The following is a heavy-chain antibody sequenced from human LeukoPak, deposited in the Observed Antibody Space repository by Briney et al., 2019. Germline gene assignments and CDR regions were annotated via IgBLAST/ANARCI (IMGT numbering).Heavy chain of an antibody. Sequence: SQTLSLTCTVSGGSISSGGYYWSWIRQHPGKGLEWIGYIYYSGSTYYNPSLKSRVTISVDTSKNQFSLKLSSVTAADTAVYYCARADFGVVEFDYWGQGTLVTVSS. D-gene: IGHD3-3*01. CDR3: ARADFGVVEFDY. V-gene: IGHV4-31*03. CDR2: IYYSGST. J-gene: IGHJ4*02. CDR1: GGSISSGGYY.